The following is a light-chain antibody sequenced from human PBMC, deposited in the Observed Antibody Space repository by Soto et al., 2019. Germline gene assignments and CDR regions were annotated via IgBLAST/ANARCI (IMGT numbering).Light chain of an antibody. CDR3: QQRSNWPPIT. CDR2: DAS. CDR1: QSVSSY. Sequence: EIVLTQSPATLSLSPGERATLSCRASQSVSSYLAWYQQKPGQAPRLLIYDASNRATGIPARFSGSGSGTDFTLTISSLEPEDFAVYYCQQRSNWPPITFGQGTRREMK. J-gene: IGKJ5*01. V-gene: IGKV3-11*01.